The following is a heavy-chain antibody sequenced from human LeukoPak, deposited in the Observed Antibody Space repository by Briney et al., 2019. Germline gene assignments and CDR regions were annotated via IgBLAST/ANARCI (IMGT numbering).Heavy chain of an antibody. CDR3: SRSKILYDSSGYTFDY. J-gene: IGHJ4*02. D-gene: IGHD3-22*01. V-gene: IGHV3-11*04. Sequence: PGGSLRLSCAASGFTFSDYYMSWIRQAPGKGLEWVSYISSSGSTIYYADSVKGRFTISRDNAKNSLYLQMNSLRAEDTAVYYCSRSKILYDSSGYTFDYWGQGTLVTVSS. CDR2: ISSSGSTI. CDR1: GFTFSDYY.